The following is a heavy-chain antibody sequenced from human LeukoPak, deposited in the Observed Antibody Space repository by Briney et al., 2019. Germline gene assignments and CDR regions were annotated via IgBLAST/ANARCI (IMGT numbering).Heavy chain of an antibody. CDR1: GYTFTGYY. CDR3: AGRSTGYYYYMDV. Sequence: ASVKVSCKASGYTFTGYYMHWVRQAPGQGLEWMGWINPNSGGTNYAQKFQGRVTMTRDTSISTAYMELSRLRSDDTAVYYCAGRSTGYYYYMDVWGKGTTVTVSS. V-gene: IGHV1-2*02. D-gene: IGHD2-2*01. J-gene: IGHJ6*03. CDR2: INPNSGGT.